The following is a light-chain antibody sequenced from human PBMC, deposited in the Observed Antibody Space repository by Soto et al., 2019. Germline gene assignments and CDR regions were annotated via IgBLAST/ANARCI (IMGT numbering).Light chain of an antibody. Sequence: EIVLTQSPGTLSLSPGERATRSCRASQSVSSNYFAWYQQKPGQAPRLLIYGVSSRPTGIPDRFSGSGSGTDFTLTISRLEPEDFAVYYCEQYGSSPRTFGQGTKVDIK. CDR2: GVS. CDR1: QSVSSNY. CDR3: EQYGSSPRT. V-gene: IGKV3-20*01. J-gene: IGKJ1*01.